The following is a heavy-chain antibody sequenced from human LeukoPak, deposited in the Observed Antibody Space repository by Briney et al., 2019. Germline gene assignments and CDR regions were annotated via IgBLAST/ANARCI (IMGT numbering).Heavy chain of an antibody. CDR2: INHSGST. Sequence: SETLPLTCAVYGGSSSDYYWSWIRQPPGKGLEWIGEINHSGSTNYNPSLKTRVTISVDTSKNQFSLKLKSVTAADTAMYYCARAGFGLAPHRGTPFDYWGQGTLVTVSS. J-gene: IGHJ4*02. D-gene: IGHD3-10*01. CDR3: ARAGFGLAPHRGTPFDY. V-gene: IGHV4-34*01. CDR1: GGSSSDYY.